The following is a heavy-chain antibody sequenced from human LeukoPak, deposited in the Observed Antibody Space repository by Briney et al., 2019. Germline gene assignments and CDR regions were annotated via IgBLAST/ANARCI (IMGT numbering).Heavy chain of an antibody. CDR2: INAVDANT. CDR3: AKDSCSSTSCRGYFDY. Sequence: GGSLRLSCAASGFIFSSLAMTWVRQAPGKGLEWVSTINAVDANTYYADSVKGRFTVSRDNSRNTLYLQMNSLRAEDTAVYYCAKDSCSSTSCRGYFDYWGQGTLVTVSS. V-gene: IGHV3-23*01. D-gene: IGHD2-2*01. CDR1: GFIFSSLA. J-gene: IGHJ4*02.